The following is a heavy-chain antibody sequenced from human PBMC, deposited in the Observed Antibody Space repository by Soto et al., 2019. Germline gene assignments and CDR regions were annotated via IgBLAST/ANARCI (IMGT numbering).Heavy chain of an antibody. V-gene: IGHV4-59*12. J-gene: IGHJ5*02. CDR3: ARVPSP. CDR1: GGSISNYY. CDR2: IHYSGST. Sequence: SETLSLTCTVSGGSISNYYWSWIRRPPGKGLEWIGYIHYSGSTNYSPSLKSRVTISVDTSKNQFSLKLSSVTAADTAVYYCARVPSPWGQGTLVTVSS.